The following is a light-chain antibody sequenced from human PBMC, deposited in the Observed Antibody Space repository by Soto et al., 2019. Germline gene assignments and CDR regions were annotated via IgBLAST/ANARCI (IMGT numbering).Light chain of an antibody. CDR2: VNSDGSH. CDR1: TGHSTYA. V-gene: IGLV4-69*01. CDR3: QTWGTDIYMV. Sequence: QLVLTQSPSASASLGASVKLTCTLSTGHSTYAIAWHQQQPAKGPRFLMRVNSDGSHTKGDGIPERFSGSSSGAERSLTISSLQSEDEADYYCQTWGTDIYMVFGGGTKVTVL. J-gene: IGLJ2*01.